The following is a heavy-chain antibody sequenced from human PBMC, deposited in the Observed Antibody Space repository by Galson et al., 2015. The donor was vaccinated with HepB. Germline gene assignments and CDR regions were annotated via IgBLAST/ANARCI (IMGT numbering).Heavy chain of an antibody. CDR1: GFTFSSYG. D-gene: IGHD3-9*01. V-gene: IGHV3-33*08. Sequence: SLRLSCAASGFTFSSYGMHWVRHPPGKGLEWVALICYDGSNKYYADSVKGRFTISRDKSKNTLYLQMNSLRAQDTAVNYCARDPDEHVIFTGYHGGAFDIWGQGTMVTVSS. CDR3: ARDPDEHVIFTGYHGGAFDI. J-gene: IGHJ3*02. CDR2: ICYDGSNK.